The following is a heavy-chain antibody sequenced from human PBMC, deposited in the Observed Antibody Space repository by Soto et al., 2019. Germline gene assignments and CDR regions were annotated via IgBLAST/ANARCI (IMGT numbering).Heavy chain of an antibody. J-gene: IGHJ4*02. D-gene: IGHD2-15*01. CDR2: ISYDGSNK. Sequence: QVQLVESGGGVVQPGRSLRLSCAASEFPFSNYGMHWVRQAPGKGLEWVAHISYDGSNKHYADSVKGRFTISRDNSKNMLFLQMCSLRSEDTAVSYCAGGQYYFDYCGQGTRVSVSS. V-gene: IGHV3-30*03. CDR3: AGGQYYFDY. CDR1: EFPFSNYG.